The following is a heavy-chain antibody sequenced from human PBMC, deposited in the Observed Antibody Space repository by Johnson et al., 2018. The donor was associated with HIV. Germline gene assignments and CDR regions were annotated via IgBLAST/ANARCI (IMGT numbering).Heavy chain of an antibody. J-gene: IGHJ3*02. V-gene: IGHV3-23*04. Sequence: VQLVESGGGVVQPGRSLRLSCAASGFTFSSYAMHWVRQAPGKGLEWVSAISGSGGSTYYADSVKGRFTISRDNSKNTVLLQMNSLRVEDTAVYYCATSTASDAFDIWGQGTMVTVSS. CDR1: GFTFSSYA. CDR3: ATSTASDAFDI. CDR2: ISGSGGST. D-gene: IGHD1-1*01.